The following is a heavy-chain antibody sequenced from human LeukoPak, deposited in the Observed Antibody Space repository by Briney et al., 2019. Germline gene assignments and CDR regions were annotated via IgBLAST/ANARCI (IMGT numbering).Heavy chain of an antibody. V-gene: IGHV4-34*01. Sequence: SETLSLTCAVYGGSFSGYYWSWIRQPPGKGLEWIGEINHSGSTNYNPSLKSRVTISVDTSKNQFSLKLSSVTAADTAVYYRARGGLISSIAARPAYGMDVWGQGTTVTVSS. J-gene: IGHJ6*02. CDR2: INHSGST. CDR1: GGSFSGYY. CDR3: ARGGLISSIAARPAYGMDV. D-gene: IGHD6-6*01.